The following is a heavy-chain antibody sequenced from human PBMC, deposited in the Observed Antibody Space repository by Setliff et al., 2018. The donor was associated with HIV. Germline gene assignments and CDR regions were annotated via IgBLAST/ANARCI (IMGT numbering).Heavy chain of an antibody. V-gene: IGHV3-7*01. CDR3: AREWKVVVTAVSYFDS. CDR1: GLTFNRYW. CDR2: TKFDGSES. D-gene: IGHD2-21*02. Sequence: GGSLRLSCVASGLTFNRYWMSWVRQVPGKGLEWVSNTKFDGSESYYVDSVKGRFIASTDNAKNSLFLQMNSLRAEDTAVYYCAREWKVVVTAVSYFDSWGQGTLVTVSS. J-gene: IGHJ4*02.